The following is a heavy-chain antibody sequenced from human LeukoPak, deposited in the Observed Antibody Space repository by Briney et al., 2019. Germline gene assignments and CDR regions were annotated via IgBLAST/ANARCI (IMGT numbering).Heavy chain of an antibody. CDR3: ARSRDYFYY. J-gene: IGHJ4*02. CDR1: GLTFSTYW. CDR2: IKQDGSEK. Sequence: TGGSLRLSCAASGLTFSTYWMSWVRQAPGKGLEWVANIKQDGSEKNYVDSVEGRFTISRDNAKNSLYLQMNSLRAEDTAVYYCARSRDYFYYWGQGTLVTVSS. V-gene: IGHV3-7*04.